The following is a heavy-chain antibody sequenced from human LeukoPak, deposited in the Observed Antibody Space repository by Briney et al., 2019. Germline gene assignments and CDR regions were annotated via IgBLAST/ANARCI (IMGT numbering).Heavy chain of an antibody. V-gene: IGHV1-18*01. CDR1: GYTFTSYG. CDR3: ARVYSSSPGYNWFDP. J-gene: IGHJ5*02. CDR2: ISAYNGNT. Sequence: ASVKVSCKASGYTFTSYGISWVRQAPGQGLEWMGRISAYNGNTNYAQKLQGRVTMTTDTSTSTAYMELRSLRSDDTAVYYCARVYSSSPGYNWFDPWGQGTLVTVSS. D-gene: IGHD6-13*01.